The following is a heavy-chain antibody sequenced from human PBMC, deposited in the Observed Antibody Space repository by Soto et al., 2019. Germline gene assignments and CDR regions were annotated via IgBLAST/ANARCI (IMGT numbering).Heavy chain of an antibody. J-gene: IGHJ4*02. D-gene: IGHD1-26*01. V-gene: IGHV3-7*01. CDR3: ARGISGGSGY. Sequence: EVQLVESGGGLVQPGGSLRLSCAASGFTFSNEWMTWVRQAPGKGLEWVANIKQDGSEKRYVDSVKGRFTISRDDAKNLLYLQMNSLRADDTAVYYCARGISGGSGYWGQGTLVTVSS. CDR1: GFTFSNEW. CDR2: IKQDGSEK.